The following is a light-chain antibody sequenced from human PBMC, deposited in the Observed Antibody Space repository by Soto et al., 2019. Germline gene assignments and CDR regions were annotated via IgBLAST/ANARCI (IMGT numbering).Light chain of an antibody. V-gene: IGKV3-20*01. CDR1: QSIRSNY. CDR3: QQYGSSPWT. J-gene: IGKJ1*01. Sequence: ETVLTQSPGTLSLSPGERATLSCRASQSIRSNYLAWYRQTPGQAPMLLIHGASNRATGIPDRFSGSASGTGFTLIISRLEPEDFALYYCQQYGSSPWTVGQGTKVEIK. CDR2: GAS.